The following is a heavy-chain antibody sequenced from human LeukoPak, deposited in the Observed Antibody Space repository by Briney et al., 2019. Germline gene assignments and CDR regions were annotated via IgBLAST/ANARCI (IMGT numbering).Heavy chain of an antibody. CDR1: GFTFSSYT. V-gene: IGHV3-21*01. CDR2: ISTSSSYM. CDR3: AKDVAYTFDY. Sequence: GGSLRLSCAASGFTFSSYTMNWVRQAPGKGLEWVSFISTSSSYMYYADSVKGRFTISRENSKNTLYLQMNSLRTEDTAVYYCAKDVAYTFDYWGQGTLVTVSS. D-gene: IGHD3-16*01. J-gene: IGHJ4*02.